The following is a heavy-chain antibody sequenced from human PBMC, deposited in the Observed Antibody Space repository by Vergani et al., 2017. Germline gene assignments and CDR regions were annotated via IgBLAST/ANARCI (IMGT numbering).Heavy chain of an antibody. CDR1: EFTFSAYG. Sequence: QVHLVESGGGVVQPGGSLRLSCAASEFTFSAYGMRWVRQAPGKGLEWVAFIWYDGSKKYYTDSVKGRFTISRDNSKNTLYLQMNSLRPEDTVVYYCVKDRXMRYSGYDVFFDYWGQGTLVIVSS. D-gene: IGHD5-12*01. V-gene: IGHV3-30*02. CDR3: VKDRXMRYSGYDVFFDY. CDR2: IWYDGSKK. J-gene: IGHJ4*02.